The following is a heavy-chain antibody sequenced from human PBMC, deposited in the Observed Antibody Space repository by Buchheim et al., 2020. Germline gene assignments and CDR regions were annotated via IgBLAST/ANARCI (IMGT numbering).Heavy chain of an antibody. V-gene: IGHV3-7*01. CDR1: GFTFSSYW. Sequence: EVQLVESGGGLVQPGGSLRLSYAASGFTFSSYWMSWVRQAPGKGLEWVANIKQDGSEKYYVDSVKGRFTISRDNAKNSLYLQMNSLRAEDTAVYYCARDKLYYYDSSGYYSFDYWGQGTL. J-gene: IGHJ4*02. D-gene: IGHD3-22*01. CDR2: IKQDGSEK. CDR3: ARDKLYYYDSSGYYSFDY.